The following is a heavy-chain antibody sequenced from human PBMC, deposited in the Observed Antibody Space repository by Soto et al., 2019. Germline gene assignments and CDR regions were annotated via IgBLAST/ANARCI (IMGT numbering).Heavy chain of an antibody. Sequence: QVQLVQSGAEVKKPGASVRVSCKTSGYTFINYGITWVRQAPGQGLEWMGWLSAYNGDTSSSEKLQDRFTMTTDTSTNTVYMDLRSLTSDDTAVYYCARWSAIVGGAEALDVWGLGTMVIVSS. CDR3: ARWSAIVGGAEALDV. J-gene: IGHJ3*01. CDR1: GYTFINYG. D-gene: IGHD1-26*01. V-gene: IGHV1-18*01. CDR2: LSAYNGDT.